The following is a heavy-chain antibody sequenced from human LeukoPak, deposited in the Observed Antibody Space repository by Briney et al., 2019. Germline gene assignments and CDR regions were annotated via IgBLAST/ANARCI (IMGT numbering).Heavy chain of an antibody. J-gene: IGHJ6*02. CDR3: ARDSAKIAAAGSYYYGMDV. CDR2: INPNSGGT. D-gene: IGHD6-13*01. CDR1: GYTFTGYY. V-gene: IGHV1-2*02. Sequence: GASVKVSCKASGYTFTGYYMHWVRQAPGQGLEWMGWINPNSGGTNYAQKFQGRVTMTRDTSISTAYMELSRLRSDDTAVYYCARDSAKIAAAGSYYYGMDVWGQGTTVTVSS.